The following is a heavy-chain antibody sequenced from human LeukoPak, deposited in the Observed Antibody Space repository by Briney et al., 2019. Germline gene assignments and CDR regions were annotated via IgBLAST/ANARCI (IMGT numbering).Heavy chain of an antibody. J-gene: IGHJ3*02. D-gene: IGHD1-26*01. Sequence: SETLSLTCTVSGGSLSSYYWSWIRQPAGKGLEWIGRIYTSGSTNYNPSLKSRVTMSVDTFKNQFSLKLSSVTAADTAVYYCARDTLVSPSGSYHDAFDIWGQGTMVTVSS. V-gene: IGHV4-4*07. CDR3: ARDTLVSPSGSYHDAFDI. CDR1: GGSLSSYY. CDR2: IYTSGST.